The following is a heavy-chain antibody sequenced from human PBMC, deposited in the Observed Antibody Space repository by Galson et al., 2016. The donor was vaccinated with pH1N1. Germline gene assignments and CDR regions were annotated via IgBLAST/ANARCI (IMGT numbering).Heavy chain of an antibody. Sequence: SVKVSCKASGGTFNNYAISWVRQAPGQGLEWMGRIIPILGTPNYAQKFQDRVTITADESTSTTYMELNSLTSEDTAVYYCAKAAALQLRNYYFYFWGQGTLVTVSS. J-gene: IGHJ4*02. CDR2: IIPILGTP. CDR1: GGTFNNYA. V-gene: IGHV1-69*11. CDR3: AKAAALQLRNYYFYF. D-gene: IGHD1-7*01.